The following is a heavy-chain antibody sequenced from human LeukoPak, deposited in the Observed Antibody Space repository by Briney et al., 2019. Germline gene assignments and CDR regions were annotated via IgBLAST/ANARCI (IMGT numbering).Heavy chain of an antibody. CDR2: ISPYNGKT. CDR1: GYIFSNFFSSYG. Sequence: ASVTVSCKASGYIFSNFFSSYGITWVRQAPGQGLEWMGWISPYNGKTKFAQKFQGIVTMTTETSTSTAYMELSSLRSEDTAVYYCARGSIETGLIYYYGMDVWGQGTTVTVSS. D-gene: IGHD5-24*01. V-gene: IGHV1-18*01. J-gene: IGHJ6*02. CDR3: ARGSIETGLIYYYGMDV.